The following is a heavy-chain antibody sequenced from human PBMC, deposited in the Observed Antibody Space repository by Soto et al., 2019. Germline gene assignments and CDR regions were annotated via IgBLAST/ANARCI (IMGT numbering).Heavy chain of an antibody. J-gene: IGHJ4*02. CDR3: ARVFRELDYDTSVVVDY. CDR2: ISSSGSTI. D-gene: IGHD3-10*01. V-gene: IGHV3-11*01. Sequence: GGSLRLSCAASGFTFSDYYMSWIRQAPGKGLEWVSYISSSGSTIYYADSVKGRFTISRDNAKNSLYLQMNSLRAEDTAVYYCARVFRELDYDTSVVVDYWGQGTLVTVSS. CDR1: GFTFSDYY.